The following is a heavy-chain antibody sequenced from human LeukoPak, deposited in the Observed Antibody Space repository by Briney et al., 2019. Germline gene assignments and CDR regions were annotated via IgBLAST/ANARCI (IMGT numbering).Heavy chain of an antibody. D-gene: IGHD4-17*01. CDR3: ARQIDYGDYSDY. J-gene: IGHJ4*02. V-gene: IGHV4-59*08. Sequence: TPSETLSLTCTVSGGSISSYYWSWIRQPPGKGLEWIGYIYYSGSTNYNPSLKSRVTISVDTSKNQFSLKLSSVTAADTAVYYCARQIDYGDYSDYWGQGTLVTVSS. CDR1: GGSISSYY. CDR2: IYYSGST.